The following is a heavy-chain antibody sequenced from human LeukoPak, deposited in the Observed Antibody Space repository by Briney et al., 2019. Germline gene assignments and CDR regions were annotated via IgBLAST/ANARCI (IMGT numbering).Heavy chain of an antibody. CDR2: IKQDGSEK. CDR1: GLTFSSHW. D-gene: IGHD1-26*01. Sequence: GGSLRLSCAASGLTFSSHWMHWVRQAPGKGLEWVANIKQDGSEKYHVDSVKGRFTVSRDNAKNLLYLQLNSLRAEDTAVYYCAKLQWEPPDHWGQGTLVTVSS. V-gene: IGHV3-7*03. J-gene: IGHJ4*02. CDR3: AKLQWEPPDH.